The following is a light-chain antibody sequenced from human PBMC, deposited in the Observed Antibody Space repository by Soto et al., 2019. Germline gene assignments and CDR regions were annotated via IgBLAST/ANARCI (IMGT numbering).Light chain of an antibody. CDR3: SSYTSPGV. Sequence: QSALTQPASVSGSPGQSITISCTGTSSDVGGYNYVSWYQQHPGKAPKLMNYDVSNRPSGVSNRFSGSKSGNTASLTISGLQAEDEADYYCSSYTSPGVFGTGTKVTVL. CDR2: DVS. J-gene: IGLJ1*01. V-gene: IGLV2-14*01. CDR1: SSDVGGYNY.